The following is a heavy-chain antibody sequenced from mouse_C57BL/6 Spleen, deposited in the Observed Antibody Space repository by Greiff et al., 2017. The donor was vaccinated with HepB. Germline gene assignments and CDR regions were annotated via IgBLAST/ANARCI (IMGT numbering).Heavy chain of an antibody. CDR3: TRAERAY. V-gene: IGHV1-15*01. CDR1: GYTFTDYE. Sequence: VQLVESGAELVRPGASVTLSCKASGYTFTDYEMHWVKQTPVHGLEWIGALDPETGGTAYNQKFKGKAILTADKSSSTAYMELRSLTSEDSAVYYCTRAERAYWGQGTLVTVSA. J-gene: IGHJ3*01. CDR2: LDPETGGT.